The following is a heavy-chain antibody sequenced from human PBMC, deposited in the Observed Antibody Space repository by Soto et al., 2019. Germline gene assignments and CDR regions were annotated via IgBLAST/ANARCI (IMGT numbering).Heavy chain of an antibody. J-gene: IGHJ4*02. V-gene: IGHV1-46*01. CDR2: INPSGGST. CDR3: TTAHPRGPDY. CDR1: GYTFTSYY. Sequence: QVQLVQSGAEVKKPGASVKVSCKASGYTFTSYYMHWVRQAPGQGLEWMGIINPSGGSTSYAQKFQGRVPMTRDTSTSTVYMELSSLRSEDTAVYYCTTAHPRGPDYWGQGTLVTVSS.